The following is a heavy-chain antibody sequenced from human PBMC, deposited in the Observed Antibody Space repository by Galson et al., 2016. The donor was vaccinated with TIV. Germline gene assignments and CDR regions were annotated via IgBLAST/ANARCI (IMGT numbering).Heavy chain of an antibody. CDR1: GDSLSDLS. J-gene: IGHJ4*02. Sequence: SVKVSCKVSGDSLSDLSMHWVRQAPGKGLEWMGGFDPEQHKTVYAQMLQGRVTMAADTSTNTAYMELGSLRFEDTAVYYCATVAWFPGLSLDNWGQGTLVTVSS. V-gene: IGHV1-24*01. CDR3: ATVAWFPGLSLDN. CDR2: FDPEQHKT. D-gene: IGHD2/OR15-2a*01.